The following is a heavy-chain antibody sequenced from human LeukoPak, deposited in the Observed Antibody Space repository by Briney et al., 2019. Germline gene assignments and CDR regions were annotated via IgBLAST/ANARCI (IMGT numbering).Heavy chain of an antibody. Sequence: PSETLSLTCGVSGEPFSGYYWSWIRQPPGKGLEWIGDISESGSTNYNPSLKSRVTISVDPSKNQFSLKLPSMTAADTAVYFCVRGRTDYYYYMDVWGKGTTVTVSS. V-gene: IGHV4-34*01. J-gene: IGHJ6*03. CDR3: VRGRTDYYYYMDV. CDR2: ISESGST. CDR1: GEPFSGYY.